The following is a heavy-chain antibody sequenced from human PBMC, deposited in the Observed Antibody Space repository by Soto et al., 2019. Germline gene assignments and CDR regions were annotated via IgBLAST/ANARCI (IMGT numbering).Heavy chain of an antibody. CDR2: IYYRGST. D-gene: IGHD7-27*01. Sequence: QVQLQESGPGLVKPSETLSLTCTVSGGSISSYYWSWIRQPPGKGLEWIGYIYYRGSTNYNPSLKSRVTISVDTSKNQFSLKLSSVTAADTAVYYCARLWGHYFDYWGQGTLVTVSS. V-gene: IGHV4-59*08. J-gene: IGHJ4*02. CDR3: ARLWGHYFDY. CDR1: GGSISSYY.